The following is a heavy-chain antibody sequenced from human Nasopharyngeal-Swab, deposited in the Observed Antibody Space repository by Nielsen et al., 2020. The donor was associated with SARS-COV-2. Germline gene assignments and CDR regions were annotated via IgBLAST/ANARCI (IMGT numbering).Heavy chain of an antibody. D-gene: IGHD1-1*01. CDR1: GFTVRSNY. CDR2: IYSCGST. V-gene: IGHV3-66*03. Sequence: GESLKISCAASGFTVRSNYMRWVRQAPGQGLEWVSVIYSCGSTYYAASVKGRFTISRDNAKNSLYLQMNSLRAEDTAVYYCARSPMTSYNNYYYYYGMDVWGQGTTVTVSS. CDR3: ARSPMTSYNNYYYYYGMDV. J-gene: IGHJ6*02.